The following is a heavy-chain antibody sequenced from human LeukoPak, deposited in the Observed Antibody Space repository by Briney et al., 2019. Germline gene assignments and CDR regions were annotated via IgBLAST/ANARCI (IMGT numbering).Heavy chain of an antibody. V-gene: IGHV4-34*01. CDR3: ARGRRYSGYDR. CDR2: INHSGST. J-gene: IGHJ5*02. CDR1: GGSFSGYY. D-gene: IGHD5-12*01. Sequence: SETLSLTCAVYGGSFSGYYWSWIRQPPGKGLEWIGEINHSGSTNYNPSLKSRVTISVDTSKNQFSLKLSSVTAADTAVYYCARGRRYSGYDRWGQGTLVTVTS.